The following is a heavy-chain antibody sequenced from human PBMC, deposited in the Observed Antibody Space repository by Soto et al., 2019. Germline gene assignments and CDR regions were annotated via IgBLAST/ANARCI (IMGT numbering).Heavy chain of an antibody. Sequence: ASVKVSCKASGYTFTSYAMHWVRQAPGQRLEWMGWINAGNGNTKYSQKFQGRVTITRDTSASTAYMELSSLRSEDTAVYYCARKVGGTPPRNWFDPWGQGTLVTVSS. J-gene: IGHJ5*02. CDR2: INAGNGNT. D-gene: IGHD1-1*01. CDR1: GYTFTSYA. CDR3: ARKVGGTPPRNWFDP. V-gene: IGHV1-3*01.